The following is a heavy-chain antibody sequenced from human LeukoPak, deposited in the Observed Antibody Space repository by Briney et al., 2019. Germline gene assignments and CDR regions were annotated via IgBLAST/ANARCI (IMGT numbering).Heavy chain of an antibody. Sequence: GGSLRLSCAASGFTFSSYGMHWVRQAPGKGLEWVAVISYDGSNKYYADSVKGRFTISRDNSKNTLYLQMNSLRAEDTAVYYCAKDRGVYQLPAIGWFDPWGQGTLVTASS. CDR1: GFTFSSYG. CDR2: ISYDGSNK. J-gene: IGHJ5*02. V-gene: IGHV3-30*18. D-gene: IGHD2-2*01. CDR3: AKDRGVYQLPAIGWFDP.